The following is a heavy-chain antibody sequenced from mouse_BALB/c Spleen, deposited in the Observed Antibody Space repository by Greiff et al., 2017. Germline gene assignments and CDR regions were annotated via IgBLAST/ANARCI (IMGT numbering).Heavy chain of an antibody. CDR2: ISYSGST. CDR1: GDSITSGY. J-gene: IGHJ1*01. D-gene: IGHD1-2*01. V-gene: IGHV3-8*02. Sequence: EVKLMESGPSLVKPSQTLSLTCSVTGDSITSGYWNWIRKFPGNKLEYMGYISYSGSTYYNPSLKSRISITRDTSKNQYYLQLNSVTTEDTATYYCARITTATLWYFDVWGAGTTVTVSS. CDR3: ARITTATLWYFDV.